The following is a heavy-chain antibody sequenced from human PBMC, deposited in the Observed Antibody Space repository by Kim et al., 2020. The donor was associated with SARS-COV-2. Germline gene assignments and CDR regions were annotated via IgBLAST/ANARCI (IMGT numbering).Heavy chain of an antibody. V-gene: IGHV1-46*01. Sequence: AQKFQGGVAMTRDTSTSTVYMELSSLRSEDTAVYYCARDQVAVAGRWFDPWGQGTLVTVSS. D-gene: IGHD6-19*01. J-gene: IGHJ5*02. CDR3: ARDQVAVAGRWFDP.